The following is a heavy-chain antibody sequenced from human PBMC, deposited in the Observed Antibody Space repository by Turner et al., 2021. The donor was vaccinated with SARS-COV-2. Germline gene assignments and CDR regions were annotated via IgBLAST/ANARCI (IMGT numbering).Heavy chain of an antibody. Sequence: EVQLVESGGGLVKPGGSLRLSGAASGFTFSSYSMNWVRQAPGKGLEWVSSISSSSSYIYYADSVKGRFTISRDNAKNSLYLQMNSLKAEDTAVYYCVRDKDSSDYYYWGQGTLVTVSS. CDR1: GFTFSSYS. CDR3: VRDKDSSDYYY. CDR2: ISSSSSYI. J-gene: IGHJ4*02. V-gene: IGHV3-21*01. D-gene: IGHD3-22*01.